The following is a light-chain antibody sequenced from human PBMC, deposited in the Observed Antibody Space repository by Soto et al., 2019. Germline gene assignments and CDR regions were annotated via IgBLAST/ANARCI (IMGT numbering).Light chain of an antibody. CDR1: QDISTR. Sequence: DIQLTQSPSSVSASVGDRVTITCRASQDISTRLAWYQQKPGTAPKLLIYAASTLLSGVPSRFSGSGSGTDFSLTVSSPQPEDLATYFCQQANTFPWTFGQGTKV. V-gene: IGKV1-12*01. CDR3: QQANTFPWT. CDR2: AAS. J-gene: IGKJ1*01.